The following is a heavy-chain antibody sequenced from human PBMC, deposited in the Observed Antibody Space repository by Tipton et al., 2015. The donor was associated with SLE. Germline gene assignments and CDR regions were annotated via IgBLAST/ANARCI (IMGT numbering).Heavy chain of an antibody. J-gene: IGHJ3*02. CDR3: VKSRYYSKAFDI. CDR2: INWNSGGI. V-gene: IGHV3-9*01. Sequence: SLRLSCAASGFTFGDYAMHWVRQAPGKGLEWVSGINWNSGGIEYADSVKGRFTISRDNTKSSLYLQMNTLRPEDTALYYCVKSRYYSKAFDIWGQGTLVTVSS. CDR1: GFTFGDYA. D-gene: IGHD3-10*01.